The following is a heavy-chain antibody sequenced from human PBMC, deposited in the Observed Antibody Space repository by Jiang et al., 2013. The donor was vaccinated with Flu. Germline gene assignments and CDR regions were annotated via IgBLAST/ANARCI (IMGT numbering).Heavy chain of an antibody. V-gene: IGHV3-53*01. J-gene: IGHJ4*02. CDR3: ARGRPEYYYDSSGYFDY. CDR2: IYSGGST. Sequence: QLLESGGGLIQPGGSLRLSCAASGFTVSSNYMSWVRQAPGKGLEWVSVIYSGGSTYYADSAKGRFTISRDNSKNTLYLQMNSLRAEDTAVYYCARGRPEYYYDSSGYFDYWGQGTLVTVSS. CDR1: GFTVSSNY. D-gene: IGHD3-22*01.